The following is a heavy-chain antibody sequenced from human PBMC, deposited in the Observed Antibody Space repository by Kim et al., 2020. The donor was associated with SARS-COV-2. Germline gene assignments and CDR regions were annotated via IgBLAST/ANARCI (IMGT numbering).Heavy chain of an antibody. Sequence: SETLSLTCTVSGGSISSGGYYWSWIRQHPGKGLEWIGYIYYSGSTYYNPSLKSRVTISVDTSKNQFSLKLSSVTAADTAVYYCARDPYSSSWHDWGQGTLVTVSS. J-gene: IGHJ4*02. CDR2: IYYSGST. D-gene: IGHD6-13*01. V-gene: IGHV4-31*03. CDR3: ARDPYSSSWHD. CDR1: GGSISSGGYY.